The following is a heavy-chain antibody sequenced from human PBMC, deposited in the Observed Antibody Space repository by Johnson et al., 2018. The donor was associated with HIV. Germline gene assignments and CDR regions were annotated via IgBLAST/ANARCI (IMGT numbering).Heavy chain of an antibody. CDR3: ASSWGNAFDI. Sequence: VQLVESGGGLVQPGRSLRLSCAASGFTFDDYAMHWVRQAPGKGLEWVSGISWNSGSIGYADSVKGRFTISRDNAKNSLYLQMNSLRVEDTAVYYCASSWGNAFDIWGQGTMVTVSS. J-gene: IGHJ3*02. CDR2: ISWNSGSI. V-gene: IGHV3-9*01. CDR1: GFTFDDYA. D-gene: IGHD7-27*01.